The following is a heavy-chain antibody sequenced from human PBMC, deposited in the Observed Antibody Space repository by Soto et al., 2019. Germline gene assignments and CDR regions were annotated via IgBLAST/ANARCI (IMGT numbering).Heavy chain of an antibody. CDR3: ARGYDFWSGYYYPYGMDV. J-gene: IGHJ6*02. CDR2: ISYDGSNK. CDR1: GFTFSSYA. V-gene: IGHV3-30-3*01. D-gene: IGHD3-3*01. Sequence: GGSLRLSCAASGFTFSSYAMHWVRQAPGKGLEWVAVISYDGSNKNHADTVKGRFTISRDNSKNTLYLQMNSLRAEDTAVYYFARGYDFWSGYYYPYGMDVWGQGTTVTSP.